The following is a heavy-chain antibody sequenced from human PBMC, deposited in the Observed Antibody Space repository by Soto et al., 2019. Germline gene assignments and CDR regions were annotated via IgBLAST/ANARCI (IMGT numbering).Heavy chain of an antibody. Sequence: PSETLSLTCTVSGGSVSSGSYYWSWVRQPPGKGLEWVGFIYYSGNINYNPSLKSRVTISVDTANNQFSLRLNSVTAADMAVYYCARQHYYDSSGYYTWNWGQGTLVTVSS. J-gene: IGHJ4*02. V-gene: IGHV4-61*01. CDR1: GGSVSSGSYY. CDR2: IYYSGNI. CDR3: ARQHYYDSSGYYTWN. D-gene: IGHD3-22*01.